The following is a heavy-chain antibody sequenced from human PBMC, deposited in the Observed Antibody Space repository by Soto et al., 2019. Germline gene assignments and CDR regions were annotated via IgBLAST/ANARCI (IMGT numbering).Heavy chain of an antibody. CDR3: ARLRTSVTTEDAFDI. CDR2: IYPDDSTT. D-gene: IGHD4-17*01. V-gene: IGHV5-51*01. Sequence: GESLKISCKGSVYTFTNYYICSVRQLPGKGLERMGIIYPDDSTTRYGPSFQGQVTISVDKSIDTAFLQWGSLRASDTAMYYCARLRTSVTTEDAFDIWGPGTKVT. J-gene: IGHJ3*02. CDR1: VYTFTNYY.